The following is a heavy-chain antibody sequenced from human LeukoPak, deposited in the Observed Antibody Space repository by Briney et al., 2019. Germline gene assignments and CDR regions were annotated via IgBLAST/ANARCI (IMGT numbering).Heavy chain of an antibody. CDR1: GFAFSSYA. CDR2: ILYDGTNK. J-gene: IGHJ4*02. CDR3: AREEAATGDFDY. D-gene: IGHD2-8*02. Sequence: GGSLRLSCAASGFAFSSYAMHWVRQTPGKGLEWVAVILYDGTNKYYADSVKGRFTISRDNYRKTLYLQMNSLRAEDTAVYFCAREEAATGDFDYWGQGILVTVSS. V-gene: IGHV3-30-3*01.